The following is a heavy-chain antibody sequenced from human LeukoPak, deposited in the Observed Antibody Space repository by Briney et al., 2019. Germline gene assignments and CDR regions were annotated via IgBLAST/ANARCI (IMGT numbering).Heavy chain of an antibody. D-gene: IGHD1-7*01. CDR3: ARDMDWSYDC. CDR1: GSTFSANV. CDR2: INSEGDT. V-gene: IGHV3-53*01. J-gene: IGHJ4*02. Sequence: GGSLRLSCAISGSTFSANVMNWVRQAPGKGLQWLSAINSEGDTFYADSVRGRFTISRDDSQDTLNLQMNSLRVEDTAVYFCARDMDWSYDCWGQGTLVTVSS.